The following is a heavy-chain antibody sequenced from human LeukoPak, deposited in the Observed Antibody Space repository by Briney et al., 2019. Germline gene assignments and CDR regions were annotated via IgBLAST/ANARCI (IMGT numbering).Heavy chain of an antibody. J-gene: IGHJ6*02. V-gene: IGHV1-2*02. CDR2: INPNSGDT. CDR3: ARGFYGMDV. Sequence: GASVKVSCEASGYTFSGSYIYWAQQAPGQRLEWMGWINPNSGDTHYAQNFQGRVTMTRDTSITTAYMELSSLRSDDTGVYYCARGFYGMDVWGQGTTVTVSS. CDR1: GYTFSGSY.